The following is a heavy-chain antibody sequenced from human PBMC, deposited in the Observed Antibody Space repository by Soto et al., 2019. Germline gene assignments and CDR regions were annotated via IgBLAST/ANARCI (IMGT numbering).Heavy chain of an antibody. CDR2: ISLYNGNT. D-gene: IGHD3-10*01. Sequence: QVQLVQSGAEVKKPGASVRVSCNTSGYTFTSYGISWVRQAPGQGLEWMGWISLYNGNTKYAQKFYGRVTMSADTSTSTAYMELRSLRSNDTAVYYCVRVAMVRGPVMSVPGFDNWGQGTLVTVSS. CDR3: VRVAMVRGPVMSVPGFDN. V-gene: IGHV1-18*01. J-gene: IGHJ4*02. CDR1: GYTFTSYG.